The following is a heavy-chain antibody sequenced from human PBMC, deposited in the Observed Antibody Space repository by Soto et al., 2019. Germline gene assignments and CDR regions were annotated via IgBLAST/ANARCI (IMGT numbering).Heavy chain of an antibody. CDR3: AMIVQKGGSLLANNYYGTDY. V-gene: IGHV4-61*01. Sequence: SETLSLTCTVSGGSVRGGYYYWSWIRPPPGKGLESIGYIDYSGSTNYNPSLKSRATMSIDTSKNQFPLKLSSMTAADTAVYYCAMIVQKGGSLLANNYYGTDYSGQGTPVTVSS. CDR2: IDYSGST. CDR1: GGSVRGGYYY. J-gene: IGHJ4*01. D-gene: IGHD3-10*01.